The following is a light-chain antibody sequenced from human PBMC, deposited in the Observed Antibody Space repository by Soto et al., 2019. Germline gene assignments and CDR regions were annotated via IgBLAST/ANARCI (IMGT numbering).Light chain of an antibody. J-gene: IGKJ1*01. Sequence: ETVMTQSPVTLSVSPGERATLSCRASQSVSTNLVWYQQKPGQAPRLLIYGASIRATGIPGRFSGSGSGTEFTLTISSLQSEDFAVYYCQQYNNWWTFGQGTKVDIK. CDR1: QSVSTN. V-gene: IGKV3-15*01. CDR2: GAS. CDR3: QQYNNWWT.